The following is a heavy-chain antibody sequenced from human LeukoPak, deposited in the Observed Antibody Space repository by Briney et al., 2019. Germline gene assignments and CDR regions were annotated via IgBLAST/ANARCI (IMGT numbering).Heavy chain of an antibody. CDR3: ARGHPIVGVTFDY. D-gene: IGHD1-26*01. Sequence: AGGPLRLSCAASGFTFSSYEMNWVRQAPGKGLEWVSHISSSGRTIYYADSVKGRFTISRDNAKNSLYLQMNSLRADDTAVYYCARGHPIVGVTFDYWGQGTLVTVSS. CDR1: GFTFSSYE. CDR2: ISSSGRTI. J-gene: IGHJ4*02. V-gene: IGHV3-48*03.